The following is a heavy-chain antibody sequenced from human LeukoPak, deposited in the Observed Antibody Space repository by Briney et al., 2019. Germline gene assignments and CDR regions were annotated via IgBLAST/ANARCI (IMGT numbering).Heavy chain of an antibody. CDR3: ARDEVVGGTVSGLLDY. D-gene: IGHD1-26*01. CDR1: GGSLSSGSYY. CDR2: IYTSGST. V-gene: IGHV4-61*02. Sequence: SQTLSLTCTVSGGSLSSGSYYWSWVRQPAGKGLEWLGRIYTSGSTNYNPSLKSRVAISVDTSKNQFSLKLSSVTAADTAVYYCARDEVVGGTVSGLLDYWGQGTLVTVSS. J-gene: IGHJ4*02.